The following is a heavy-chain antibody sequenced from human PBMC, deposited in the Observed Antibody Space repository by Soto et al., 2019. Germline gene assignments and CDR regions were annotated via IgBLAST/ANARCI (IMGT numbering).Heavy chain of an antibody. D-gene: IGHD1-1*01. J-gene: IGHJ4*02. CDR1: GGSFSGYY. CDR3: ARENDGSPTYYFAY. Sequence: PSETLSLTCAVYGGSFSGYYWSWIRQPPGKGLEWIGEINHSGSTNYNPSLKSRVTISVDTSKNQFSLKLSSVTAADTAVYYCARENDGSPTYYFAYWGQGTLVTVSS. CDR2: INHSGST. V-gene: IGHV4-34*01.